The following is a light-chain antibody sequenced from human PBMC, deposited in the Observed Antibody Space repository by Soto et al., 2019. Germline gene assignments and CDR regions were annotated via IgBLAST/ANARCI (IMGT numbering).Light chain of an antibody. CDR3: LLRTAGPPLFT. Sequence: EIALTQSPATLSLFPGERATLSCRASQSITTYLAWYQQKPGQAPRLLIYDASKRATGIPARFSGSGSETDFTLTISRREPEAFAVYYCLLRTAGPPLFTFGPGTKVDVK. J-gene: IGKJ3*01. CDR2: DAS. V-gene: IGKV3-11*01. CDR1: QSITTY.